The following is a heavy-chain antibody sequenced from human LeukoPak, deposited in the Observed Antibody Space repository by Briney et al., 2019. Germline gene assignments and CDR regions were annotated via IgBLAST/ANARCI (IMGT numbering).Heavy chain of an antibody. CDR2: IYHSGST. V-gene: IGHV4-59*12. CDR3: ARVRGVVGAANFDY. CDR1: GVSISSYY. D-gene: IGHD1-26*01. J-gene: IGHJ4*02. Sequence: SETLSLTCTVSGVSISSYYWSWIRQPPGKGLEWIGYIYHSGSTYYNPSLKSRVTISVDRSKNLFSLNLSSETAADTAVYYCARVRGVVGAANFDYWGQGTLVTLPS.